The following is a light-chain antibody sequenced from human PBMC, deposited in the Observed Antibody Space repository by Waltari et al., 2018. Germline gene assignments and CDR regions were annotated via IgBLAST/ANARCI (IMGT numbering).Light chain of an antibody. CDR3: ATWDDSLNVPV. CDR1: SSNIGGNS. J-gene: IGLJ3*02. CDR2: SNI. Sequence: QSGLTQPPSASATPGQRVTLSCTGSSSNIGGNSVSSYQQVPGTAPKLLMYSNIRRPSGVPDRFSGSTSGTSASLAISGLQSDDAADYYCATWDDSLNVPVFGGGTRVTVL. V-gene: IGLV1-44*01.